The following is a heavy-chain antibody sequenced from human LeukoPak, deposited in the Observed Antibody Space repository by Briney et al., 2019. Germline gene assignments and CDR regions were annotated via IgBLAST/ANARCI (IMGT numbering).Heavy chain of an antibody. Sequence: GGSLRLSCAASGFTFGSYAMSWVRQAPGKGLEWVSAICGSGGSTYYAASVKGRFTISRDTSKNTLYLQMNSLRAEDTAVYYCAKEGGYSGYDLTYYFDYWGQGTLVTVSS. CDR3: AKEGGYSGYDLTYYFDY. V-gene: IGHV3-23*01. J-gene: IGHJ4*02. CDR2: ICGSGGST. CDR1: GFTFGSYA. D-gene: IGHD5-12*01.